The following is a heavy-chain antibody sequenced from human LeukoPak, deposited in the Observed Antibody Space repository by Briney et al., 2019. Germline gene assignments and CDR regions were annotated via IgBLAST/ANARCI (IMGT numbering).Heavy chain of an antibody. CDR3: ARDGYSSGINWPDP. J-gene: IGHJ5*02. CDR1: GGSISSYY. Sequence: PSETLSLTCTISGGSISSYYWSWIRQPPGKGLEWIGYIYYSGTTNYNPSLKSRVTISVDTSKRQFSLKLSSVTAADTAVYYCARDGYSSGINWPDPWGQGTLVTVSS. V-gene: IGHV4-59*01. D-gene: IGHD5-18*01. CDR2: IYYSGTT.